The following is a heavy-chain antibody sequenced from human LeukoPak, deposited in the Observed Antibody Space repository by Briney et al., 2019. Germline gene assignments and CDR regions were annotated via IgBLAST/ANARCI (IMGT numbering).Heavy chain of an antibody. CDR3: ASKGNDFWSGYPNWFDP. CDR1: GFTFSSYA. CDR2: ISGSGGST. Sequence: PGGSLRLSCAASGFTFSSYAMSWVRQAPGKGLEWVSAISGSGGSTYYADSVKGRFTISRDNSKNTLYLKMNSLRAEDTAVYYCASKGNDFWSGYPNWFDPWGQGTLVTVSS. J-gene: IGHJ5*02. D-gene: IGHD3-3*01. V-gene: IGHV3-23*01.